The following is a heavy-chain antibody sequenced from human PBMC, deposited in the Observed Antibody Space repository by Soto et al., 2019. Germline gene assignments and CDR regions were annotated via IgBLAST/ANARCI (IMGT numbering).Heavy chain of an antibody. CDR3: TPVMLCSSRSSDC. J-gene: IGHJ4*02. CDR2: IKNKANSYTT. CDR1: GFTFSDHY. V-gene: IGHV3-72*01. D-gene: IGHD3-16*01. Sequence: EVQLVESGGGLVQPEGSLRLSCAASGFTFSDHYMDWVRQAPGKGLEWVGRIKNKANSYTTECAAPVKGRFIISRDDSKISVFLQMNRLKTDDTAVYSYTPVMLCSSRSSDCCGQGILVTVSS.